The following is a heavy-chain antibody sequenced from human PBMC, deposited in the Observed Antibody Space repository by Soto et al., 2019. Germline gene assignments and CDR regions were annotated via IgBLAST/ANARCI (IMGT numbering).Heavy chain of an antibody. Sequence: SETLSLTCSVSGGTISGYYWTWIRQPAGKGLEWIGRIYSSGNTRYNPSLQSRVTMSLDTSNNQFSLRLTSVTAADTAVYYCARGQRFSDWFDPWGQGTLVTV. CDR2: IYSSGNT. V-gene: IGHV4-4*07. J-gene: IGHJ5*02. CDR1: GGTISGYY. CDR3: ARGQRFSDWFDP. D-gene: IGHD3-3*01.